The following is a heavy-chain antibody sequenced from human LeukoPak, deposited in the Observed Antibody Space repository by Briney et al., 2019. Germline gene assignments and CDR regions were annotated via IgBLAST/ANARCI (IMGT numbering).Heavy chain of an antibody. Sequence: GGSLRLSCTASGFTFSSYSLNWVRQAPGKGLEWVSSVSTGSNYIYYADSVKGRFTISRDNDKNSLYLQMNSLRVEDTAVYYCARYSSSWYSPFDYWGQGTLVTVSS. D-gene: IGHD6-13*01. V-gene: IGHV3-21*01. J-gene: IGHJ4*02. CDR3: ARYSSSWYSPFDY. CDR2: VSTGSNYI. CDR1: GFTFSSYS.